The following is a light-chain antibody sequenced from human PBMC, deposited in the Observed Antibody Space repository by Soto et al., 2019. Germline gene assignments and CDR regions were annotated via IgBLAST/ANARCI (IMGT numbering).Light chain of an antibody. CDR2: HAS. CDR3: QQYADAPLT. Sequence: EIVLTQSPDTLSLSPGERATLSCRASHSVGRNFLAWYQQKPGQAPRLFIYHASSRATGIPDRFIGSGSGTDFTLTIIRLEPEDSAVYYCQQYADAPLTFGGGTKVETK. V-gene: IGKV3-20*01. J-gene: IGKJ4*01. CDR1: HSVGRNF.